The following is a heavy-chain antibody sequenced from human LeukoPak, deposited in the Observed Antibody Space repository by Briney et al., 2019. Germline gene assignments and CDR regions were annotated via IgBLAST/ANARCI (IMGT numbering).Heavy chain of an antibody. D-gene: IGHD6-19*01. J-gene: IGHJ3*02. Sequence: GGSLRLSCAASGFTFGSYAMTWVRQAPGKGLEWVSAIRGSGTGTNYGDSVKGRFTISRHNSKNTLYLQMNSLRAEDTALYHCARVRSSGFGGAFDIWGQGTMVTVSS. CDR3: ARVRSSGFGGAFDI. CDR1: GFTFGSYA. CDR2: IRGSGTGT. V-gene: IGHV3-23*01.